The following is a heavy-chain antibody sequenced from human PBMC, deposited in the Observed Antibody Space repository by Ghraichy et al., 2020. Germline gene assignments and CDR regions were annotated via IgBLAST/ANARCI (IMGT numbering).Heavy chain of an antibody. D-gene: IGHD1-26*01. V-gene: IGHV3-30-3*01. CDR1: GFSFINYA. CDR2: VSYDGRND. J-gene: IGHJ4*02. CDR3: ARVSVEWDLLGGGGIDY. Sequence: GESLNISCAASGFSFINYAMHWVRQAPGKGLEWLAIVSYDGRNDFYADSVKGRFTISRDNSKNTLYLQMNSLRADDTAVYFCARVSVEWDLLGGGGIDYWGQGTLVTVSS.